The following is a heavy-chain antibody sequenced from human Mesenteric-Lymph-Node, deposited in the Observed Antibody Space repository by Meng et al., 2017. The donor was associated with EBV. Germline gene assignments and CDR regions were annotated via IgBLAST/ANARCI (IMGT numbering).Heavy chain of an antibody. J-gene: IGHJ4*02. D-gene: IGHD4-17*01. Sequence: QVQLPESGPGLVKPSQTLSLTCAVSGASISSGVYYWSWIRQPPGKGLEWMGYIYYRGSTYYNPSLKSRVTISVDTSKNLLSLKVNSVTAADTAVYYCAGHDFGDYAFDYWGQGTLVTVSS. V-gene: IGHV4-30-4*01. CDR2: IYYRGST. CDR1: GASISSGVYY. CDR3: AGHDFGDYAFDY.